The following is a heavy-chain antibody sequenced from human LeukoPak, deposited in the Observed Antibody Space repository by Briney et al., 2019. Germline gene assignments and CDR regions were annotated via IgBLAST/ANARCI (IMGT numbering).Heavy chain of an antibody. Sequence: SETLSLTCTVSGGSISSSSNYWGWIRQSPGEGLEWIGYIYYSGSTNYNPSLKSRVTISVDTSKNQFSLKLSSVTAADTAVYYCATFLRMYGYFDLWGRGTLVTVSS. J-gene: IGHJ2*01. V-gene: IGHV4-61*05. CDR2: IYYSGST. CDR1: GGSISSSSNY. CDR3: ATFLRMYGYFDL. D-gene: IGHD2-8*01.